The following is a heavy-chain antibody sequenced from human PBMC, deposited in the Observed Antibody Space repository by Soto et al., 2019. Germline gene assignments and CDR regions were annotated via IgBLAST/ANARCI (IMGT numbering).Heavy chain of an antibody. CDR1: GGSFSGYY. CDR2: INHSGST. V-gene: IGHV4-34*01. Sequence: PSETLSLTCAAYGGSFSGYYWSWIRQPPGKGLEWIGEINHSGSTNYNPSLKSRVTMSVDTSKNQFSLKLSSVTAADTAVYYCARGDVDIVDGPQAPFDYWGQGTLVTVSS. D-gene: IGHD5-12*01. CDR3: ARGDVDIVDGPQAPFDY. J-gene: IGHJ4*02.